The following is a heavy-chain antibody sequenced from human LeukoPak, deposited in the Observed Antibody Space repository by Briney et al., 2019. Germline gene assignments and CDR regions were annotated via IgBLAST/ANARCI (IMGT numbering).Heavy chain of an antibody. D-gene: IGHD3-22*01. CDR3: ARDYYYDSSGLSDY. V-gene: IGHV3-74*01. Sequence: GGSLRLSCAASGFTFSSSLMHWVRRAPGKGLMWVSRMNSDGSSITYADSVKGRFTISRDNAKNTLYLQMNSLRAEDTAVYYCARDYYYDSSGLSDYWGQGTLVTVSS. CDR1: GFTFSSSL. J-gene: IGHJ4*02. CDR2: MNSDGSSI.